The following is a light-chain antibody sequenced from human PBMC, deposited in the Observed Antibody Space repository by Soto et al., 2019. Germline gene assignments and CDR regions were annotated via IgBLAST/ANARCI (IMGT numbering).Light chain of an antibody. CDR2: GNT. V-gene: IGLV1-40*01. CDR3: QSYSSTVSPRYV. J-gene: IGLJ1*01. Sequence: QSVLTQPPSVSGAPGQRVTISCTGSSSNIGAGYAVHWYQQRPGTAPKLLIFGNTNRPSGVPDRFSGSKSGTSASLAITGPQAEAEGDDYCQSYSSTVSPRYVFGTGTKVTVL. CDR1: SSNIGAGYA.